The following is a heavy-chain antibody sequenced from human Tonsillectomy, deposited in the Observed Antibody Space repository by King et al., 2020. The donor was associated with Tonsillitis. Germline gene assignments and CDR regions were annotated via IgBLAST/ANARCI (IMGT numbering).Heavy chain of an antibody. Sequence: VQLVESGGGLVQPGGSLRLSCAASGFIFSDFWMTWVRHTPGKGLQSVAMIKPDGSGEYYVDSVKGRFTISRDNGKNSLYLQMDYVRVEDTAIFYCTSDQKWVLWGAGSGGQGTLVTVPS. CDR2: IKPDGSGE. J-gene: IGHJ4*02. CDR3: TSDQKWVLWGAGS. V-gene: IGHV3-7*03. D-gene: IGHD3-3*01. CDR1: GFIFSDFW.